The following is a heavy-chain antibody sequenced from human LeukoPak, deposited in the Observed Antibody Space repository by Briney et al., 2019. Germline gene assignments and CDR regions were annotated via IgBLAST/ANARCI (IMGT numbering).Heavy chain of an antibody. Sequence: PPQTPSPTCTVSGGSISSGSYYWSWIRQPAGKGLEWIGRIYTSGSTNYNPSLKSRVTISVDTSKNQFSLKLSSVTAADTAVYYCARAGGNLAAFDTWAQAPWSPSLQ. CDR2: IYTSGST. CDR3: ARAGGNLAAFDT. V-gene: IGHV4-61*02. D-gene: IGHD4-23*01. CDR1: GGSISSGSYY. J-gene: IGHJ3*02.